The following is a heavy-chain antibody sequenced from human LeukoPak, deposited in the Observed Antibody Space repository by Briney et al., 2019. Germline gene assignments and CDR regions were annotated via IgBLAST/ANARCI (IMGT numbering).Heavy chain of an antibody. V-gene: IGHV3-23*01. CDR3: AKTRPLDSSSWSHGDY. Sequence: PGGSLRLSCVASGFTFSNYAMSWVRQAPGKGLEWVSAISGSGSSTYYADSVKGRFTVSRDNSKNTLYLQMNSLRAEDTAVYYCAKTRPLDSSSWSHGDYWGQGTLVTVSS. D-gene: IGHD6-13*01. J-gene: IGHJ4*02. CDR2: ISGSGSST. CDR1: GFTFSNYA.